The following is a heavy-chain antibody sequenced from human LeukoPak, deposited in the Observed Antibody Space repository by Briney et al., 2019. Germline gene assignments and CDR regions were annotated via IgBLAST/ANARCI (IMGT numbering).Heavy chain of an antibody. CDR2: IYYTGTT. V-gene: IGHV4-59*08. J-gene: IGHJ3*01. D-gene: IGHD3-16*01. CDR1: GGSISGTYS. Sequence: SETLSLTCTVSGGSISGTYSWSWIRQPPGKGLEWIGYIYYTGTTDSNPSLESRVTISLDTSKNQFSLNLSSVTAADTAVYYCARRWVYDKRAFDAWGQGTMVTVSS. CDR3: ARRWVYDKRAFDA.